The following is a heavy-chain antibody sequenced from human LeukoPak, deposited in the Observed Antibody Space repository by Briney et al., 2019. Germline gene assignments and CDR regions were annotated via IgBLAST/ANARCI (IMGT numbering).Heavy chain of an antibody. CDR3: ARGTSDIVVVPAAPIIPYYYYMDV. J-gene: IGHJ6*03. Sequence: SETLSLTCTVSGGSISIYYWSWIRQPPGKGLEWIGYIYYSGSTNYNPSLKSRVTISVDTSKNQFSLKLSSVTAADTAVYYCARGTSDIVVVPAAPIIPYYYYMDVWGKGTTVTVSS. CDR1: GGSISIYY. V-gene: IGHV4-59*12. CDR2: IYYSGST. D-gene: IGHD2-2*01.